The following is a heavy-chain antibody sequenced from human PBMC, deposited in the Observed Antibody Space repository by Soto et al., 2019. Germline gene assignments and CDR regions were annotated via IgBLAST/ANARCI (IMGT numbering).Heavy chain of an antibody. J-gene: IGHJ4*02. CDR2: ISAYNGNT. V-gene: IGHV1-18*04. D-gene: IGHD6-19*01. CDR1: GYTFAIYG. Sequence: ASVKVSCKASGYTFAIYGISWVRQAPGQGLEWMGWISAYNGNTNYAQKLQGRVTMTTDTSTSTAYMELRSLRSDDTAVYYCARVKAVAGPIDFDYWGQGTLVTVS. CDR3: ARVKAVAGPIDFDY.